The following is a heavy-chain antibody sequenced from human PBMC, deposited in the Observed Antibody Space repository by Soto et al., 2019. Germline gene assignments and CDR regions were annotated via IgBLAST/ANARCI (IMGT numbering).Heavy chain of an antibody. D-gene: IGHD3-22*01. Sequence: SETLSLTCTVSGGSISSYYWSWIRQPPGKGLEWIGYIYYSGSTNYNPSLKSRVTISVDTSKNQFSLKLSSVTAADTAVYYCARDRIDDYYDSSGYQGYYYGMDVWGQGTTVTV. CDR1: GGSISSYY. CDR2: IYYSGST. V-gene: IGHV4-59*01. J-gene: IGHJ6*02. CDR3: ARDRIDDYYDSSGYQGYYYGMDV.